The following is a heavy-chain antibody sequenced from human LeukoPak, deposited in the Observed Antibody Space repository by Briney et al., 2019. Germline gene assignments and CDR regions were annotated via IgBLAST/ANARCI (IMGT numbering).Heavy chain of an antibody. J-gene: IGHJ4*02. CDR3: ARDLSAYYDSSGYSHFDY. CDR2: ISTYNGNT. D-gene: IGHD3-22*01. Sequence: ASVKVSCKASGYTFTTYGISWVRQAPGQGLEWMGWISTYNGNTNYAQKLQGRVTMTTDTSTSTAYMELRSLRSDDTAVYYCARDLSAYYDSSGYSHFDYWGREPWSPSPQ. V-gene: IGHV1-18*04. CDR1: GYTFTTYG.